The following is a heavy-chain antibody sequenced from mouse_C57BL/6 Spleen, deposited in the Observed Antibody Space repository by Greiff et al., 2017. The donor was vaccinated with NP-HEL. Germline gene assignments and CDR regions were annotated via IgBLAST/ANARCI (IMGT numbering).Heavy chain of an antibody. Sequence: VQGVESGPELVKPGASVKISCKASGYSFTSYYIHWVKQRPGQGLEWIGWIYPGSGNTKYNEKFKGKATLTADTSSSTAYMQLSSLTSEDSAVYYCARGGLRRGSFAYWGQGTLVTVSA. CDR1: GYSFTSYY. CDR2: IYPGSGNT. V-gene: IGHV1-66*01. CDR3: ARGGLRRGSFAY. J-gene: IGHJ3*01. D-gene: IGHD2-4*01.